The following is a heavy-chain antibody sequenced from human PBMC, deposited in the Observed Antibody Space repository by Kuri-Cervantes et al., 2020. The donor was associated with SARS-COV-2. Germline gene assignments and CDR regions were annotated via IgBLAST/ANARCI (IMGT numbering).Heavy chain of an antibody. V-gene: IGHV3-13*01. CDR3: ARDVSGARDY. D-gene: IGHD3-10*01. Sequence: GESLKISCAASGFTFDDYAMHWVRQAPGKGLEWVSAIGTAGDTYYPGSVRGRFTISRDNAKNTLYLQMNSLRAEDTAIYYCARDVSGARDYWGQGTLVTVSS. CDR1: GFTFDDYA. J-gene: IGHJ4*02. CDR2: IGTAGDT.